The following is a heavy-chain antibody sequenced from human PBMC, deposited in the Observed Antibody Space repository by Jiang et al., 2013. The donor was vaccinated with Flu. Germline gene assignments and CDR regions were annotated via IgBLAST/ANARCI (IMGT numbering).Heavy chain of an antibody. CDR2: ISWNSGSI. D-gene: IGHD3-10*01. CDR1: GFTFDDYA. J-gene: IGHJ3*02. CDR3: AKGPHYYGSGSNLYGAFDI. Sequence: RLSCAASGFTFDDYAMHWVRQAPGKGLEWVSGISWNSGSIDYADSVKGRFIISRDNAKNSLYLQMNSLRAEDTALYYCAKGPHYYGSGSNLYGAFDIWGQGTMVTVSS. V-gene: IGHV3-9*01.